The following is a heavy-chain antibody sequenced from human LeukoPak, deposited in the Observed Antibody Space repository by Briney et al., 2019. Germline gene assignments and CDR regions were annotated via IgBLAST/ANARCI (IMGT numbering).Heavy chain of an antibody. V-gene: IGHV3-48*03. D-gene: IGHD4-11*01. J-gene: IGHJ3*02. CDR1: GFTFSSYE. CDR3: ARVTNDAFDI. Sequence: PGGSLRLSCAASGFTFSSYEMNWVRQAPGKGLEWVSYISSSGSTKYYAGSVKGRFTISRDNAKNPLYLQMNSLRAEDTAVYYCARVTNDAFDIWGQGTMVTVSS. CDR2: ISSSGSTK.